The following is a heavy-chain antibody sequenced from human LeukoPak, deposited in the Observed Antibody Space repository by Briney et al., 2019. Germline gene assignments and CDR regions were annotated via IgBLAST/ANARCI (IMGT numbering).Heavy chain of an antibody. CDR2: IKQDGSEK. CDR1: GFTFSSYW. Sequence: GGSLRLSCAASGFTFSSYWMSWVRQAPGKGLEWVANIKQDGSEKYYVDSVKGRFTISRDNAKNSLYLQMNSLRAEDTAVYYCAGVRSGWWDAFDIWGQGTMVTVSS. V-gene: IGHV3-7*01. CDR3: AGVRSGWWDAFDI. D-gene: IGHD6-19*01. J-gene: IGHJ3*02.